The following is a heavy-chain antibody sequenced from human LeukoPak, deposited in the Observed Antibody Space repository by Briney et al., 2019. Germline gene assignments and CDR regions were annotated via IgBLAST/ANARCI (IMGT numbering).Heavy chain of an antibody. D-gene: IGHD2-21*02. CDR3: ARPAYCGGDCYLSRAEYFQH. CDR2: ISSSSSYM. V-gene: IGHV3-21*01. CDR1: GFTFSSYS. Sequence: PGGSLRLSCAASGFTFSSYSMNWVRQAPGKGLEWVSSISSSSSYMYYADSVKGRFTISRDNAKNSLYLQMNSLRAEDTAVYYCARPAYCGGDCYLSRAEYFQHWGQGTLVTVSS. J-gene: IGHJ1*01.